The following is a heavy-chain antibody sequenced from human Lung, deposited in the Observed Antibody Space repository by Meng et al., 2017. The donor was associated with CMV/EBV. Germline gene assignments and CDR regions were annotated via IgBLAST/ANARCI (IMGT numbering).Heavy chain of an antibody. D-gene: IGHD3-3*01. Sequence: SXTXSLXCTVSGGXISSSSYYWGWIRQPPGKGLEWIGSIYYSGSTYYNPSLKSRVTISVDTFKNQFSLKLSSVTAADTAVYYCASSLRYYDFWSGYYTGDYYYYGMDVXGQGXTVTVSS. CDR2: IYYSGST. CDR3: ASSLRYYDFWSGYYTGDYYYYGMDV. J-gene: IGHJ6*02. V-gene: IGHV4-39*07. CDR1: GGXISSSSYY.